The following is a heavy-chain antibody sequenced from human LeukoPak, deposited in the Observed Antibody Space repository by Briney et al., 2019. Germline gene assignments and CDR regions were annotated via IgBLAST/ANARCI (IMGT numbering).Heavy chain of an antibody. CDR2: ISYDGSKK. V-gene: IGHV3-30*01. Sequence: PGGPLRLSCAASGFTFSSYAMHWVRQAPGKGLEWVAVISYDGSKKYYADSVKGRLTISRDNSKNTLYLQMNSLRAEDTAVYYCAKEYSYGYYYFDYWGQGTLVTVSS. D-gene: IGHD5-18*01. CDR1: GFTFSSYA. CDR3: AKEYSYGYYYFDY. J-gene: IGHJ4*02.